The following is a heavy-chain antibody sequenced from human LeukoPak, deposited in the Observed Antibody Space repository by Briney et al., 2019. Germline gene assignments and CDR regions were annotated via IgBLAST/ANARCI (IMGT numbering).Heavy chain of an antibody. D-gene: IGHD5-18*01. CDR3: AKAPTAMGQYYFDY. CDR1: GLTFNNYW. V-gene: IGHV3-74*01. CDR2: INDDGGTT. J-gene: IGHJ4*02. Sequence: GGSLRLSCAASGLTFNNYWMHWVRQAPGKGLVWVSRINDDGGTTDYADSVKGRFTISRDNSKNTLYLQMNSLRAEDTAVYYCAKAPTAMGQYYFDYWGQGTLVTVSS.